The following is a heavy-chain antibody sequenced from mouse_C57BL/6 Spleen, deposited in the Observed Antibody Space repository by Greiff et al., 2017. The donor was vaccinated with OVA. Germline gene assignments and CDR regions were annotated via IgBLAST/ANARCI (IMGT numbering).Heavy chain of an antibody. Sequence: VQGVESGPGLVRPSQSLSITCTVSGFSLTSYGVHWVRQSPGKGLEWLGVIWSGGSTDYNAAFISRLSISKDNSKSQVFFKMNSLQADDTAIYYCARKDDYGYATDYWGQGTSVTVSS. CDR1: GFSLTSYG. CDR2: IWSGGST. V-gene: IGHV2-2*01. CDR3: ARKDDYGYATDY. J-gene: IGHJ4*01. D-gene: IGHD2-4*01.